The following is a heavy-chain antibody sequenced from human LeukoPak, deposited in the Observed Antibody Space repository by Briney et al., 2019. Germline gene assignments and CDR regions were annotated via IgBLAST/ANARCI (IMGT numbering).Heavy chain of an antibody. Sequence: PGGSLRLSCAASGFTISSNYMNWVRQAPGKGLDWVSVISDGGSTYYADSVRGRFTISRDNSKNTLYLQMNSLRVEDTAVYYCAKEGKTRNWNYFQAKPVYWGQGTLVIVSS. CDR1: GFTISSNY. CDR3: AKEGKTRNWNYFQAKPVY. V-gene: IGHV3-53*01. CDR2: ISDGGST. D-gene: IGHD1-7*01. J-gene: IGHJ4*02.